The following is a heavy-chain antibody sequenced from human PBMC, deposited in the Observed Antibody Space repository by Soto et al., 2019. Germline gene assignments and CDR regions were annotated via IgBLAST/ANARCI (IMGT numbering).Heavy chain of an antibody. D-gene: IGHD3-3*01. CDR1: GYTFTSYD. Sequence: ASVKVSCKASGYTFTSYDIYWVRQATGQGLEWMGWMNPNTGNSGYAQKFQGRVTMTSDTSISTAHMELSSLRSEDTAVYYCARVGGDYDFWSGYYTGPNWFDPWGQGTLVTV. CDR3: ARVGGDYDFWSGYYTGPNWFDP. CDR2: MNPNTGNS. V-gene: IGHV1-8*01. J-gene: IGHJ5*02.